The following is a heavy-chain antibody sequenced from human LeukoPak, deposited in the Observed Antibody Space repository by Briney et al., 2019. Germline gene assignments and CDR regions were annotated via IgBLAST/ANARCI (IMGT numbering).Heavy chain of an antibody. V-gene: IGHV1-69*05. J-gene: IGHJ3*02. D-gene: IGHD3-22*01. CDR3: ARGVDYYDSSDDAFDI. Sequence: SVKVSCKASGGTFSSYAISWVRQAPGQGLEWMGGIIPIFGTANYAQKFQGRVTITTDESTSTAYMKLSSLRSEDTAVYYCARGVDYYDSSDDAFDIWGQGTMVTVSS. CDR2: IIPIFGTA. CDR1: GGTFSSYA.